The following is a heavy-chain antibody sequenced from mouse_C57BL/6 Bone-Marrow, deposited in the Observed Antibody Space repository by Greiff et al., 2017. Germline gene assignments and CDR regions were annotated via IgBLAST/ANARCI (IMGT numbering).Heavy chain of an antibody. Sequence: QVHVKQPGAELVRPGSSVKLSCKASGYTFTSYWMHWVKQRPIQGLEWIGNIDPSDSETHYNQKFKDKATLTVDKSSSTAYMQLSSLTSEDSAVYYWAREDPRYFDVWGTGTTVTVSS. CDR1: GYTFTSYW. CDR3: AREDPRYFDV. V-gene: IGHV1-52*01. J-gene: IGHJ1*03. CDR2: IDPSDSET.